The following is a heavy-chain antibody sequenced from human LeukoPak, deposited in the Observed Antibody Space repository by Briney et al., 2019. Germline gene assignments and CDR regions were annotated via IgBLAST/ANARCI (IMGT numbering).Heavy chain of an antibody. V-gene: IGHV1-24*01. D-gene: IGHD1-26*01. CDR2: FDPEDGET. Sequence: GASVKVSCKVSGYTLTELSMHWVRQAPGKGLEWMGGFDPEDGETIYAQKFQGRVTMTEDTSTDTAYMELSSLRSEDTAVYYCATPHIVGATHLDSAFDIWGQGTMVTVSS. J-gene: IGHJ3*02. CDR1: GYTLTELS. CDR3: ATPHIVGATHLDSAFDI.